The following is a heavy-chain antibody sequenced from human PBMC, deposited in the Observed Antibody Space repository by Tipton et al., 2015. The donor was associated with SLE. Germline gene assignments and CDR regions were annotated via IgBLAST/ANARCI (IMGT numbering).Heavy chain of an antibody. CDR2: ISSSSSYI. D-gene: IGHD6-19*01. V-gene: IGHV3-21*01. CDR3: ARDRGGSGWFDY. Sequence: SLRLSCAASGFTFSGYSMNWVRQAPGKGLEWVSSISSSSSYIYYADSVKGRFTISRDNAKNSLYLQMNSLRAEDTAVYYCARDRGGSGWFDYWGQGTQVTVSS. J-gene: IGHJ5*01. CDR1: GFTFSGYS.